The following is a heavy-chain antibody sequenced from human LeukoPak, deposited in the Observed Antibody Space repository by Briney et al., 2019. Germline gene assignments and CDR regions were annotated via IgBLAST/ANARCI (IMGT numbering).Heavy chain of an antibody. J-gene: IGHJ4*02. V-gene: IGHV1-24*01. D-gene: IGHD1-26*01. CDR1: GYTLTELS. CDR2: FDPEDGET. CDR3: ARVRGGSYSGNY. Sequence: ASVKVSCKVSGYTLTELSMHWVRQAPGKGLEWMGGFDPEDGETIYAQKFQGRVTMTTDTSTSTAYMELRSLRSDDTAVYYCARVRGGSYSGNYWGQGTLVTVSS.